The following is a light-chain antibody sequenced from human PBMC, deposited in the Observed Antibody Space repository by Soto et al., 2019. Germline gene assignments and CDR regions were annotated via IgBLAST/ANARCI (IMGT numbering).Light chain of an antibody. V-gene: IGKV3-11*01. J-gene: IGKJ4*01. CDR1: QTVSSS. CDR2: EAS. Sequence: VVMMQSPASLSGSPGECATLSCRASQTVSSSLAWYQQKPGQAPRLLIYEASNRATGIPARFSGSGSGADFTLTISSLEPEDFALYYCQQHINWPLTFGGGTKVDI. CDR3: QQHINWPLT.